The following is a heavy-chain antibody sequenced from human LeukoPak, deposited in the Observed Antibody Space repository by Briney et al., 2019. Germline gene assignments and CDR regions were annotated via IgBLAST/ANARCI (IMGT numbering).Heavy chain of an antibody. CDR1: GGSFSGYY. CDR3: VREEFGAGSRPFDY. CDR2: IYYSGTF. Sequence: SETLSLTCAVYGGSFSGYYWSWIRQPPGRGLEWIGYIYYSGTFHYNPSLKSRVTISVDTSKNQFSLRLSSVTAADTAVYYCVREEFGAGSRPFDYWGQGNLVTVSS. J-gene: IGHJ4*02. D-gene: IGHD3-10*01. V-gene: IGHV4-34*09.